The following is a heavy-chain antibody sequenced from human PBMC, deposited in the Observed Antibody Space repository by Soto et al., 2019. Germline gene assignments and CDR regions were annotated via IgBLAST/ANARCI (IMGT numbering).Heavy chain of an antibody. CDR3: ARLSGGGDGYIEYYFDY. J-gene: IGHJ4*02. CDR2: IYYSGST. CDR1: GGSISSSSYY. V-gene: IGHV4-39*01. D-gene: IGHD3-16*01. Sequence: PSETLSLTCTVSGGSISSSSYYWGWIRQPPGKGLEWIGSIYYSGSTYYNPSLKSRVTISVDTSKNQFSLKLSSVTAADTAVYCCARLSGGGDGYIEYYFDYWGQGTLVTVSS.